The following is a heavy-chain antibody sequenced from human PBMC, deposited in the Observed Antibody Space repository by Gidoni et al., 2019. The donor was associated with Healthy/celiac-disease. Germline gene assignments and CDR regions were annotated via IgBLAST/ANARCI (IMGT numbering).Heavy chain of an antibody. CDR3: ARETTVTTWGAVDI. CDR2: IYYSGSY. D-gene: IGHD4-17*01. CDR1: GGSISSYY. J-gene: IGHJ3*02. V-gene: IGHV4-59*01. Sequence: QVQLQESGPGLVTPSETLSLTCTVSGGSISSYYWSWIRQHPGKGLEWIGYIYYSGSYNYNPSLKSRVTISVDTSKNQFSLKLSTVTAADTAEYYCARETTVTTWGAVDIWGQGTMVTVSS.